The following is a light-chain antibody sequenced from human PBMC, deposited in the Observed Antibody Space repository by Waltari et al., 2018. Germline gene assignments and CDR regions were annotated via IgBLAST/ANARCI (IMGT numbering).Light chain of an antibody. CDR3: SQGFMYPLT. J-gene: IGKJ4*01. CDR1: QGIGNN. V-gene: IGKV1-6*01. Sequence: IQMTQSPSSLSASVGDTVTITCQASQGIGNNLNWYQQKPGKAPKLLIYRASSLQSGIPSPFSGNGSGTDFTLTISSLQPEEFATYYRSQGFMYPLTFGGGAKVGVK. CDR2: RAS.